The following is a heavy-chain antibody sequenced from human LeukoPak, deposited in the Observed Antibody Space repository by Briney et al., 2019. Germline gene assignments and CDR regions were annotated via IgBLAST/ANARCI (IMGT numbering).Heavy chain of an antibody. J-gene: IGHJ4*02. CDR2: IYSGGST. CDR1: GFTVSSNY. CDR3: AKDLPPYTSSWYGAGFFDY. Sequence: PGGSLRLSCAASGFTVSSNYMSWVRQAPGKGLEWVSVIYSGGSTYYADSVKGRFTISRDNSKNTLYLQINSLTAEDTAIYYCAKDLPPYTSSWYGAGFFDYWGQGTLVTVSS. D-gene: IGHD6-13*01. V-gene: IGHV3-53*01.